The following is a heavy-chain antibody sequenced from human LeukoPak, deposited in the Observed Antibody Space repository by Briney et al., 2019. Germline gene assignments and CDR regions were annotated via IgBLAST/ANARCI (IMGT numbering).Heavy chain of an antibody. Sequence: SETLSLTCTVSGGSISSYYWTWIRQPAGKGLEWIGRIYTSGSTNYNPSLKSRVTISVDTSKNQFSLKLSSVTAADTAVYYCVRSDDFWSGYYGYWGQGTLVTVSS. V-gene: IGHV4-4*07. J-gene: IGHJ4*02. D-gene: IGHD3-3*01. CDR3: VRSDDFWSGYYGY. CDR1: GGSISSYY. CDR2: IYTSGST.